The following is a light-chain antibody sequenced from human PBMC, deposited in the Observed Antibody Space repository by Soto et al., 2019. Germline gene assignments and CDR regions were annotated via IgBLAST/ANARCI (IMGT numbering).Light chain of an antibody. CDR2: GTS. V-gene: IGKV3-15*01. Sequence: IVITQCRVTVSVSLVDIATVSCRASQNISRSLAWYQQKPGQGPSLLIYGTSTRDGGVPARFSGCGYGTEFALTITSLQSDDIALYYCHQYHGCAGTFGQGTKVDIK. CDR3: HQYHGCAGT. CDR1: QNISRS. J-gene: IGKJ1*01.